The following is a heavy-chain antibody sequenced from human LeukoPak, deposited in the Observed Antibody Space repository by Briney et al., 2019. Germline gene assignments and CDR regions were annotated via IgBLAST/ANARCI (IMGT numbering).Heavy chain of an antibody. J-gene: IGHJ5*02. CDR2: IYHSGST. CDR1: GGSISSGGYS. Sequence: SQTLSLTCAVSGGSISSGGYSWSWIRQPPGKGLEWIGYIYHSGSTYYNPSLKSRVTISVDRSKNQFSLKLSPVTAADTAVYYCARSGVVVPAASNWFDPWGQGTLVTVSS. V-gene: IGHV4-30-2*01. D-gene: IGHD2-2*01. CDR3: ARSGVVVPAASNWFDP.